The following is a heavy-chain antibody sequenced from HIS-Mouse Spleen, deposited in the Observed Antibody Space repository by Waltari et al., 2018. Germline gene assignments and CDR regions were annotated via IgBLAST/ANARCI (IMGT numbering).Heavy chain of an antibody. CDR1: GFPLIRYW. CDR3: ARNLNWGDRYWYFDL. V-gene: IGHV3-7*01. CDR2: IKQDGSEK. D-gene: IGHD7-27*01. J-gene: IGHJ2*01. Sequence: EVQLVESGGGLVQPGGSLRLSCAASGFPLIRYWLSWVRQVPGKGLEWVANIKQDGSEKYYVDSVKGRFTISRDNAKNSLYLQMNSLRAEDTAVYYCARNLNWGDRYWYFDLWGRGTLVTVSS.